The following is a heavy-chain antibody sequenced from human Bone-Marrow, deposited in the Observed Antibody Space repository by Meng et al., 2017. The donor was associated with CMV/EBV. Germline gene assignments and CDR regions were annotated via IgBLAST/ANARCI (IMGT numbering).Heavy chain of an antibody. J-gene: IGHJ5*02. Sequence: GGSLRLSCAASGFIFSNFGVHWVRLSQGKGLEWVATISFDESIAHYTDSVKDRFIISRDNSKNTTYLQMNSLRPEDTGVYYCARAVRGKPFNWFDPWGQGTQVTVSS. D-gene: IGHD1-14*01. CDR3: ARAVRGKPFNWFDP. CDR2: ISFDESIA. V-gene: IGHV3-30*10. CDR1: GFIFSNFG.